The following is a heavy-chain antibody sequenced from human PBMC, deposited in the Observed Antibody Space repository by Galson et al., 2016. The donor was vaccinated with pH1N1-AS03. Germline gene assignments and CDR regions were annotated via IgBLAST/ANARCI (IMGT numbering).Heavy chain of an antibody. Sequence: SLRLSCAASGFTFRSNGMSWVRQARGKGLEWVAFVNTRGDTIHYADSLKGRFTTSRDNAKNGLYLQMNSLRAEDSGLYYCVRTWLTNSFDFWGQGTLVTVSS. CDR1: GFTFRSNG. CDR2: VNTRGDTI. D-gene: IGHD6-13*01. V-gene: IGHV3-48*03. CDR3: VRTWLTNSFDF. J-gene: IGHJ3*01.